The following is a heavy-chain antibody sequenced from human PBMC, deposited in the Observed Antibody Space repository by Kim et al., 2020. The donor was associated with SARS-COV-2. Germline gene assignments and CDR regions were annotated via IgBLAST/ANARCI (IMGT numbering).Heavy chain of an antibody. CDR2: ISYDGGLK. V-gene: IGHV3-30*04. D-gene: IGHD1-26*01. CDR1: GLSFNTLA. CDR3: NSGIPGT. J-gene: IGHJ5*02. Sequence: GGSLRLSCEASGLSFNTLAFHWVRQTPDKRLEWLALISYDGGLKFYADSLEGRSTISRDNTKNMTYLQIDSLRPEDTALYYCNSGIPGTWGQGTRVTVSS.